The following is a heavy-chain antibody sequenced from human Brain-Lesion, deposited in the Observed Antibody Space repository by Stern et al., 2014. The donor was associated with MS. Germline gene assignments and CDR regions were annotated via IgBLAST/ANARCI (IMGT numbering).Heavy chain of an antibody. Sequence: VQLVQSGAEVKKPGASVKVSCKVSGYPLTELSMHWVRQAPGKGLEWVGGFDPEDGESIYEQKFQGRVTMTEDTSTDTAYMELSSLRSEDTAIYYCATDLQQPLVDTFDIWGQGTMVTVSS. J-gene: IGHJ3*02. V-gene: IGHV1-24*01. CDR1: GYPLTELS. CDR2: FDPEDGES. CDR3: ATDLQQPLVDTFDI. D-gene: IGHD6-13*01.